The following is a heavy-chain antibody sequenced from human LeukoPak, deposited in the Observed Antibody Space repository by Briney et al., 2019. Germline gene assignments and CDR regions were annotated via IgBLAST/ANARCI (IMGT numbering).Heavy chain of an antibody. V-gene: IGHV4-34*01. Sequence: SETLSLTCAVYGGSFSGYYWSWIRQPPGKGLEWIEEINHSGSTNYNPSLKSRVTISVDTSKNQFSLKLSSVTAADTAVYYCARGGGYDDYTTYYYYGMDVWGKGTTVTVSS. CDR3: ARGGGYDDYTTYYYYGMDV. CDR1: GGSFSGYY. CDR2: INHSGST. D-gene: IGHD5-12*01. J-gene: IGHJ6*04.